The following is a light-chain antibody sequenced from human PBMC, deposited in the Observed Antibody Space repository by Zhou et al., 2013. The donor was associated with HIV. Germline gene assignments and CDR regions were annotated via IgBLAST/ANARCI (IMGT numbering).Light chain of an antibody. CDR1: QSVSNF. J-gene: IGKJ2*01. CDR2: GAS. CDR3: QQYGSSPQYT. Sequence: EIVLTQSPATLSLSPGERATLSCRASQSVSNFLAWYQQKPGQAPRLLIYGASSRATGIPDRFSGSGSGTDFTLIISRLEPEDFAVYYCQQYGSSPQYTFGQGTKLEIQ. V-gene: IGKV3-20*01.